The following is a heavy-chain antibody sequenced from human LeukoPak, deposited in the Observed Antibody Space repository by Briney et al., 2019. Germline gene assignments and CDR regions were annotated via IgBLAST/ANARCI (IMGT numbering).Heavy chain of an antibody. CDR2: IIPIFGTA. Sequence: ASVKVSCKASGGTFSSYAISWVRQAPGQGLEWMGRIIPIFGTANYAQKFQGRVTITTDESTSTAYMELRSLRSDDTAVYYCARVVSLGQLGNNDYWGQGTLVTVSS. V-gene: IGHV1-69*05. CDR3: ARVVSLGQLGNNDY. CDR1: GGTFSSYA. J-gene: IGHJ4*02. D-gene: IGHD6-6*01.